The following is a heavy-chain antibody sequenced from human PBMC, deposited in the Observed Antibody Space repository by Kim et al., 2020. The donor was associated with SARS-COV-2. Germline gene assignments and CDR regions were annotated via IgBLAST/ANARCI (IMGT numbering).Heavy chain of an antibody. D-gene: IGHD6-6*01. CDR2: IYYSGST. CDR3: ARLISIAARWSFDY. J-gene: IGHJ4*01. Sequence: SETLSLTCTVSGGSISSSSYYWGWIRQPPGKGLEWIGSIYYSGSTYYNPSLKSRVTISVDTSKNQFSLKLSSVTAADTAVYYCARLISIAARWSFDYWG. CDR1: GGSISSSSYY. V-gene: IGHV4-39*01.